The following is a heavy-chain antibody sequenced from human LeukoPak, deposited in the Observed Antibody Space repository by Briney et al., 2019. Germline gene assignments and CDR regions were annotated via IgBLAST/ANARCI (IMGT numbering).Heavy chain of an antibody. CDR2: IFHSGST. CDR3: ARERSFDFAAFYFYMDV. J-gene: IGHJ6*03. D-gene: IGHD5-12*01. Sequence: PSETLSLTCAVSGYSIRSGYYWVWIRQPPGKGLEWIGSIFHSGSTYYNPSLKSRITIPVDTSKNQFSLKLSSVTAADTAVYYCARERSFDFAAFYFYMDVWGKGTTVTVSS. V-gene: IGHV4-38-2*02. CDR1: GYSIRSGYY.